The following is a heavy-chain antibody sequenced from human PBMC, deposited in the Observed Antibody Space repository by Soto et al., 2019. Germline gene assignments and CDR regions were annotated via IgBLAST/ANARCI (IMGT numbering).Heavy chain of an antibody. CDR3: AKYSSPLGRYGYPFDY. J-gene: IGHJ4*02. V-gene: IGHV3-23*01. Sequence: WSRRLSCSASGFPFSSYAMSWVRQAPGKGLEWVSAISGSGGSTYYADSVKGRFTISRDNSKNTLYLQMNSLRAEDTAVYYCAKYSSPLGRYGYPFDYWGQGTLVTVSS. D-gene: IGHD5-18*01. CDR1: GFPFSSYA. CDR2: ISGSGGST.